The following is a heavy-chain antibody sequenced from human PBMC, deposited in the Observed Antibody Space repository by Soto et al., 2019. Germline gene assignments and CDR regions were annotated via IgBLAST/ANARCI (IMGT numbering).Heavy chain of an antibody. V-gene: IGHV3-74*01. CDR2: IKSDGSST. D-gene: IGHD3-16*01. CDR1: GFTFSSYW. CDR3: ARGGLRAYYMDV. J-gene: IGHJ6*03. Sequence: EVQLVESGGGLVQPGGSLRLSCAASGFTFSSYWMHWVRQAPGKGLVWVSRIKSDGSSTNYADSVKGRFTISRDNSKNTLYLQMHSLGAEDTAVYYCARGGLRAYYMDVWGKGATVTVSS.